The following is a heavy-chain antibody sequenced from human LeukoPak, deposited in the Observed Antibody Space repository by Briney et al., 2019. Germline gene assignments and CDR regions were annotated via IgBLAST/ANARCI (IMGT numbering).Heavy chain of an antibody. CDR3: AKDRGYSYGYFDY. V-gene: IGHV3-30*04. CDR1: GFTFSSYA. D-gene: IGHD5-18*01. CDR2: ISYDGSNK. Sequence: GGSLRLSCAASGFTFSSYAMHWVRQAPGKGLEWVAVISYDGSNKYYADSVKGRFTISRDNSKNTLYLQMNSLRAEDTAVYYCAKDRGYSYGYFDYWGQGTLVTVSS. J-gene: IGHJ4*02.